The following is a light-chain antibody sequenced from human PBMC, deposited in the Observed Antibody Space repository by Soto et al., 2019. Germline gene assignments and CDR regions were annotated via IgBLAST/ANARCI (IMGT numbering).Light chain of an antibody. CDR3: QQANSFPLT. CDR2: TGS. V-gene: IGKV1-12*01. J-gene: IGKJ4*01. Sequence: DIQMNQSPSSVASSVGDRVSITCRASQGISSWLAWYQQKPGRAPKLLIYTGSSLQSGVPTRFSGTGSGTDFTLTISSLQPEDVATYYCQQANSFPLTVGGGTKVEI. CDR1: QGISSW.